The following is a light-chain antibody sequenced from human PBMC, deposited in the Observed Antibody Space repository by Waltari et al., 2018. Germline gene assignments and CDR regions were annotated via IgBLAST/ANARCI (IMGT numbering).Light chain of an antibody. V-gene: IGKV3-11*01. J-gene: IGKJ3*01. CDR2: AAC. Sequence: CRGGHESFSCYLAWQQQKPGQPTRLLIYAACFGATGIPARFSGSGSGTDFTLTISRLEPEDSAVYYCQQRSNLFTFGPGTKVDIK. CDR1: HESFSCY. CDR3: QQRSNLFT.